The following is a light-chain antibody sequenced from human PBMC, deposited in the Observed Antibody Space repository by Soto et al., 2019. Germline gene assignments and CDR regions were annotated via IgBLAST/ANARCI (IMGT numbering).Light chain of an antibody. CDR3: CYYAGYYTLV. CDR1: SSDVGGYNY. J-gene: IGLJ2*01. V-gene: IGLV2-11*01. CDR2: AVS. Sequence: QSALTQPRSVSGAPGQSVTISCTGTSSDVGGYNYVSWYQQHPGKAPKLIIYAVSGRPSGVPDRFSGSKSGNTASLTISGLQDDAEDDYYCCYYAGYYTLVFGGGTKLTVL.